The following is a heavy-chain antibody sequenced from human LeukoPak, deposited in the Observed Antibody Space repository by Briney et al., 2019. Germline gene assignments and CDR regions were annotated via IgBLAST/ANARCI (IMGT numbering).Heavy chain of an antibody. CDR3: ARAGYCGDGGCRGGSAFDV. CDR2: ISGYTGDT. V-gene: IGHV1-18*01. J-gene: IGHJ3*01. CDR1: GYTFPNYD. Sequence: ASVKVSCKTSGYTFPNYDIHWVRQAPGQGLECMGWISGYTGDTKYAQILQGRFTVTTDTSTSTAYMELRSLTYDDTAVYYCARAGYCGDGGCRGGSAFDVWGQGTMVTVSS. D-gene: IGHD2-15*01.